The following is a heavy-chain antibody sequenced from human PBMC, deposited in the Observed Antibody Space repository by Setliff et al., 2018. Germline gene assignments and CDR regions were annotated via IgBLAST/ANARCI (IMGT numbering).Heavy chain of an antibody. J-gene: IGHJ4*02. D-gene: IGHD2-21*01. CDR3: ARDRGLEADVVSLINMGDF. CDR2: ISGYNGNT. V-gene: IGHV1-18*01. CDR1: GYSFINYG. Sequence: ASVKVSCKTSGYSFINYGLSWMGQAPGQGLEWVGWISGYNGNTDYAQNLQGRVTMTIDTSTSTAYMELRSLRSDDTAVYYCARDRGLEADVVSLINMGDFWGQGTLVTVSS.